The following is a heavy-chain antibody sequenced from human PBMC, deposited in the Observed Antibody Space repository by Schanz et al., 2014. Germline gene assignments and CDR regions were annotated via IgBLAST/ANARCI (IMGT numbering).Heavy chain of an antibody. J-gene: IGHJ4*02. CDR2: FDAHDGRA. V-gene: IGHV3-23*01. D-gene: IGHD1-1*01. CDR1: GFSFGNYG. CDR3: AKIERNED. Sequence: EVQLLESGGGLVQPGGSLRLSCEASGFSFGNYGMSWVRQAPGKGLEWVSGFDAHDGRAYYADSAKGRFTISRDNSKNTVYIQMNSLRAEDTAVYFCAKIERNEDWGQGTLVTVSS.